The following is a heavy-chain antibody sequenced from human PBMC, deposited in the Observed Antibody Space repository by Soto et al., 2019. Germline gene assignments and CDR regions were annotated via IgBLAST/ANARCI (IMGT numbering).Heavy chain of an antibody. Sequence: SETLSLTCTVSNGSISSGPYSWGWIRQPPGEGLEWIGTFHFSERTYYNPSLESRVTISVDTSKNQFSLKVTSVTVADTAVYYCAMTTVVRKGWFDPWGQGTLVTVSS. V-gene: IGHV4-39*01. CDR1: NGSISSGPYS. J-gene: IGHJ5*02. CDR2: FHFSERT. D-gene: IGHD4-17*01. CDR3: AMTTVVRKGWFDP.